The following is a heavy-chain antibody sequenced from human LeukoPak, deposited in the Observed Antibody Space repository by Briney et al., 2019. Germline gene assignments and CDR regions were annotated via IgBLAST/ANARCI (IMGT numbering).Heavy chain of an antibody. CDR1: GFTFSSYA. V-gene: IGHV3-23*01. Sequence: GGSLRLSCAASGFTFSSYAMSWVRQAPGKGLEWVSAISGSGGSTYYADSVKGRFTISRDNSKNTLYLQMNSLRAEDTAVYYCVGINSVVVPGGVYFDYWGQGTLVTVSS. J-gene: IGHJ4*02. D-gene: IGHD2-2*01. CDR3: VGINSVVVPGGVYFDY. CDR2: ISGSGGST.